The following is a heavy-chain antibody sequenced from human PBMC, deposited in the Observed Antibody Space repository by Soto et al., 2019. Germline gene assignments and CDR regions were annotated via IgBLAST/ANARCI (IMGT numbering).Heavy chain of an antibody. J-gene: IGHJ4*02. CDR2: IWYDGSNK. D-gene: IGHD3-22*01. V-gene: IGHV3-33*01. CDR1: GFTLSSYG. CDR3: ARAPYYYDSSGYYPSQFDY. Sequence: GGSLRLSCAASGFTLSSYGMHWVRQAPGKGLEWVAVIWYDGSNKYYADSVKGRFTISRDNSKNTLYLQMNSLRAEDTAVYYCARAPYYYDSSGYYPSQFDYWGQGTLVTVSS.